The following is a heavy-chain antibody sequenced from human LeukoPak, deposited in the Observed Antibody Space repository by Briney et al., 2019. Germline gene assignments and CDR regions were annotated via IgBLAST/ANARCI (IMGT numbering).Heavy chain of an antibody. Sequence: ASVKVSCKASGYTFTSYYMHWVRQAPGQGLEWMGIINPSGGSTSYAQKFQGRVTMTRDTSTSTVYMELSSLRSEDTAVYYCAREGVLYDSSGSVDYWGQGSLVTVSS. D-gene: IGHD3-22*01. CDR3: AREGVLYDSSGSVDY. CDR2: INPSGGST. V-gene: IGHV1-46*01. J-gene: IGHJ4*02. CDR1: GYTFTSYY.